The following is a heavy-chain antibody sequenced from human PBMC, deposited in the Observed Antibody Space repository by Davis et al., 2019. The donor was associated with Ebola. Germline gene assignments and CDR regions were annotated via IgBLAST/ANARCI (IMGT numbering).Heavy chain of an antibody. CDR3: ANLDYGDNSGFDY. CDR1: GFTFSSYW. D-gene: IGHD4-23*01. J-gene: IGHJ4*02. CDR2: ISGSGGST. Sequence: GESLKISCAASGFTFSSYWMSWVRQAPGKGLEWVSAISGSGGSTYYADFVKGRFTISRDNSKNTLYLQMNSLRAEDTAVYYCANLDYGDNSGFDYWGQGTLVTVSS. V-gene: IGHV3-23*01.